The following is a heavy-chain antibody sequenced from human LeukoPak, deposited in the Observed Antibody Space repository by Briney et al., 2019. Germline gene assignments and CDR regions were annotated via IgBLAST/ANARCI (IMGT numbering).Heavy chain of an antibody. CDR1: GGSISSSNW. J-gene: IGHJ6*03. Sequence: SETLSLTCAVSGGSISSSNWWSWVRQPPGKGLVWIGEIYHSGSTNYNPSLKSRVTISVDKSKNQFSLKLSSVTAADTAVYYCARHGRYSSTWNYYYMDVWGKGTTVTVSS. CDR2: IYHSGST. CDR3: ARHGRYSSTWNYYYMDV. D-gene: IGHD6-13*01. V-gene: IGHV4-4*02.